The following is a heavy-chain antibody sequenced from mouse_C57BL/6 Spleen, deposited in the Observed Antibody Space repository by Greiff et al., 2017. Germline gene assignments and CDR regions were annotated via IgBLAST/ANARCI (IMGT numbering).Heavy chain of an antibody. CDR3: ARVIYYGSPYAMDY. J-gene: IGHJ4*01. Sequence: QVQLQQSGPELVKPGASVKISCKASGYSFTSYYIHWVKQRPGQGLEWIGWIYPGSGNTKYNEKFKGKATLTADTSSSTAYMQLSSLTSEDSAVYYCARVIYYGSPYAMDYWGQGTSVTVSS. V-gene: IGHV1-66*01. CDR1: GYSFTSYY. D-gene: IGHD1-1*01. CDR2: IYPGSGNT.